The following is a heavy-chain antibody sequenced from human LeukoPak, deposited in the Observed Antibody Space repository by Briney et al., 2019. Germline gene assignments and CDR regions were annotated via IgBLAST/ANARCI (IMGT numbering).Heavy chain of an antibody. D-gene: IGHD3-9*01. Sequence: SSVKVSCKASGGTFSSYAISWVRQAPGQGLEWMGGIIPIFGTANYAQKFRGRVTITADESTSTAYMELSSLRSEDTAVYYCASLTSPLSYDILTGYSRGDWFDPWGQGTLVTVSS. CDR2: IIPIFGTA. V-gene: IGHV1-69*01. J-gene: IGHJ5*02. CDR1: GGTFSSYA. CDR3: ASLTSPLSYDILTGYSRGDWFDP.